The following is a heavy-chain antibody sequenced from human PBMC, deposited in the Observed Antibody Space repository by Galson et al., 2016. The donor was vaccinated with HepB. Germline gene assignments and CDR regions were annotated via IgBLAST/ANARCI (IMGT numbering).Heavy chain of an antibody. CDR3: TSGDPRTLDY. Sequence: SLRLSCAASGFSFGDYAMTWVRQAPGKGLEWVGFIRSKAFGGTSDYAASVKGRFTFSRDDSKSIAYLQLNSLKTEDTAVYYCTSGDPRTLDYWGQGTLVTVSS. CDR1: GFSFGDYA. J-gene: IGHJ4*02. CDR2: IRSKAFGGTS. D-gene: IGHD4-17*01. V-gene: IGHV3-49*04.